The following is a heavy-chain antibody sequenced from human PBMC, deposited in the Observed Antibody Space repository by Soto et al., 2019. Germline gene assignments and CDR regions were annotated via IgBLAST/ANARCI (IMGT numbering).Heavy chain of an antibody. V-gene: IGHV3-33*01. CDR3: ASERAGYCSGGSCHNWFDP. Sequence: QVQLVESGGGVVQPGRSLRLSCAASGFTVSSYGMHWVRQAPGKGLEWVAVIWYDGTNKYYAYSVKGRFTISRDNSKNTLYLQMNSLRAEDTAVYDCASERAGYCSGGSCHNWFDPWGQGTLVTVSS. J-gene: IGHJ5*02. CDR2: IWYDGTNK. D-gene: IGHD2-15*01. CDR1: GFTVSSYG.